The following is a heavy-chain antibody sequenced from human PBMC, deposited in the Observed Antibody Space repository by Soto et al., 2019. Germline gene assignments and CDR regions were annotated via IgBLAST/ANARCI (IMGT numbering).Heavy chain of an antibody. CDR2: IIPIFGTA. CDR3: ATPPEGGTPHYYYGMDV. Sequence: SVKVSCKASGGTFSSYAISWVRQAPGQGLEWMGGIIPIFGTANYAQKFQGRVTITADESTSTAYMELSSLRSEDTAVYYCATPPEGGTPHYYYGMDVWGQGTAVTVSS. V-gene: IGHV1-69*13. CDR1: GGTFSSYA. J-gene: IGHJ6*02. D-gene: IGHD3-16*01.